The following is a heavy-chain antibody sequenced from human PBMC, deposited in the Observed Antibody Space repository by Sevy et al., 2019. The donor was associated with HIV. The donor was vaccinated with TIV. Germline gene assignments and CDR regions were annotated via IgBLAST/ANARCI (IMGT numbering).Heavy chain of an antibody. CDR1: GFTFSTYS. CDR3: ARDGARITMVQGVMAYYHGMDV. D-gene: IGHD3-10*01. CDR2: ISSSSNYI. J-gene: IGHJ6*02. V-gene: IGHV3-21*01. Sequence: GESLKISCAASGFTFSTYSMNWVRQAPGKGLEWVSSISSSSNYICYADSLKGRFTISRDNAKNSLYLQMNSLRADDTAVYYCARDGARITMVQGVMAYYHGMDVWGQGTTVTVSS.